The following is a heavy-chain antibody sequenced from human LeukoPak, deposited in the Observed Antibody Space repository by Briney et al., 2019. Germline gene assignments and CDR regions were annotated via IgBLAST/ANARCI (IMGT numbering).Heavy chain of an antibody. CDR2: ISYEGSNK. J-gene: IGHJ5*02. CDR3: AKDSGRYCSSTSCLVDTAMVNWFDP. Sequence: PGVPLRLSCAASGFTLSSYDMHWLPHAPGKWLDWVTVISYEGSNKYCADSEKGLFTISRENYKYTLYLQMNSLRAEDTAVHYCAKDSGRYCSSTSCLVDTAMVNWFDPWGQGTLVTVSS. D-gene: IGHD2-2*01. V-gene: IGHV3-30*18. CDR1: GFTLSSYD.